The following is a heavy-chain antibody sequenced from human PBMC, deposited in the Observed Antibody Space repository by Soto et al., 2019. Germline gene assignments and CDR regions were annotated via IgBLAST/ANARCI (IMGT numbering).Heavy chain of an antibody. J-gene: IGHJ4*02. CDR3: AKENGYSRSWFEFDY. CDR1: GFTFSSYA. D-gene: IGHD6-13*01. CDR2: ISGSGGST. V-gene: IGHV3-23*01. Sequence: EVQLLESGGGLVQPGGSLRLSCAASGFTFSSYAMSWVRQAPGKGLEWVSAISGSGGSTYYADSVKGRFTISRDNSNITLYLQMNSLMAEDTSVYYCAKENGYSRSWFEFDYCGQGTLVTVSS.